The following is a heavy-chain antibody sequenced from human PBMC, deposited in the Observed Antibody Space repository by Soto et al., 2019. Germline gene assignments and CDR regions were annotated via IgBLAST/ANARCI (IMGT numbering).Heavy chain of an antibody. CDR2: IYWDDDK. Sequence: SGPTGEPTQTLTLTCTFSGFSLSTSGVGVGWIRQPPGKALEWLALIYWDDDKRYSPSLKSRLTITKDTSKNQVVLTMTNMDPVDTATYYCAHQQLPLTYWGQGTLVTVSS. J-gene: IGHJ4*02. CDR1: GFSLSTSGVG. D-gene: IGHD6-13*01. CDR3: AHQQLPLTY. V-gene: IGHV2-5*02.